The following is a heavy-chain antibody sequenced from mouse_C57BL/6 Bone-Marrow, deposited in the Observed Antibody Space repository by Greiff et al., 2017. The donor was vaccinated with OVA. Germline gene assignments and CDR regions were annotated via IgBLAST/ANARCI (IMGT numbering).Heavy chain of an antibody. V-gene: IGHV1-81*01. Sequence: VNVVESGAELARPGASVKLSCKASGYTFTSYGISWVKQRTGQGLEWIGEIYPRSGNTYYNEKFKGKATLTADKSSSTAYMELRSLTSEDSAVYFCAKFITPNWGQGTTLAVSS. J-gene: IGHJ2*01. CDR3: AKFITPN. D-gene: IGHD1-1*01. CDR1: GYTFTSYG. CDR2: IYPRSGNT.